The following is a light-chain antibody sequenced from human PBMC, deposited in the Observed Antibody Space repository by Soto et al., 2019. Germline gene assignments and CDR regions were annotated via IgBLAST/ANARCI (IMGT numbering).Light chain of an antibody. CDR2: GNN. V-gene: IGLV1-44*01. J-gene: IGLJ1*01. Sequence: QSVLTQPPSASGTPGQRVTISCSGSSSNIGSNSVNWYQHLPGTAPKLLTHGNNHRPSGVPDRFSGSKSGTSASLAISGLQPEDEADYCCAAWDDSLNEYVFGDGTKVTVL. CDR3: AAWDDSLNEYV. CDR1: SSNIGSNS.